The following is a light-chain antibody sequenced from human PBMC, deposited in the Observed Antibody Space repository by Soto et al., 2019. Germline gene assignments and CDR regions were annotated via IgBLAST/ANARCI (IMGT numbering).Light chain of an antibody. CDR1: QGISDS. V-gene: IGKV1-27*01. CDR3: QKYNSAPWT. J-gene: IGKJ1*01. CDR2: GAS. Sequence: DIQMTQSPTSLSASVGDRVTITCRASQGISDSVAWYPQKPGKVPNLLIYGASTLQSGVPSRFSGSGSGTDFTLTISSLQPEDVATYYCQKYNSAPWTFAQGTKVE.